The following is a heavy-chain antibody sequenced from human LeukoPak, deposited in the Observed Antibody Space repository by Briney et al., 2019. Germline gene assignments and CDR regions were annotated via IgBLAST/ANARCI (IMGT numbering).Heavy chain of an antibody. CDR1: GFTFNNYD. CDR3: ARDRRADYGRNDDAFDI. Sequence: QTGGSLRLSCAASGFTFNNYDMHWVRHATGKGLEWVSHIGTGTDTHYSDSVKGRFTISRENAKNSLYLQMSSLRAGDTAVYYCARDRRADYGRNDDAFDIWGQGTMVTVSS. D-gene: IGHD4-17*01. V-gene: IGHV3-13*01. CDR2: IGTGTDT. J-gene: IGHJ3*02.